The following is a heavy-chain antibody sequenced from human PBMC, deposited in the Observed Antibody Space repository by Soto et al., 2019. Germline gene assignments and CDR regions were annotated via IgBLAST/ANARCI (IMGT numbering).Heavy chain of an antibody. CDR2: ISSSSSYI. CDR1: GFTFSSYS. CDR3: ARDDKRTIFGVVTQGGWFDP. Sequence: EVQLVESGGGLVKPGGSLRLSCAASGFTFSSYSMNWVRQAPGKGLEWVSSISSSSSYIYYADSVKGRFTISRDNAKNSLYLQMNSLRAEDTAVYYCARDDKRTIFGVVTQGGWFDPWGQGTLVTVSS. J-gene: IGHJ5*02. V-gene: IGHV3-21*01. D-gene: IGHD3-3*01.